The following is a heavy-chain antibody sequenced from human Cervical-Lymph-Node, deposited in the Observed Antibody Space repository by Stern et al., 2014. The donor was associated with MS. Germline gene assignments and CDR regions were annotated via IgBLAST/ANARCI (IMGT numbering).Heavy chain of an antibody. V-gene: IGHV5-51*01. CDR1: GYTFTSYW. CDR3: ARLSYSGSYDALSF. D-gene: IGHD1-26*01. J-gene: IGHJ3*01. Sequence: VQLVQSGAEVKKPGESLKISCKGSGYTFTSYWIGWVRQMPGKGLEWMGDIYPGDSNARYSPSFQGQVTISAVKSINTAYLQWSSLKASDTAIYYCARLSYSGSYDALSFWGQGTMVIVSS. CDR2: IYPGDSNA.